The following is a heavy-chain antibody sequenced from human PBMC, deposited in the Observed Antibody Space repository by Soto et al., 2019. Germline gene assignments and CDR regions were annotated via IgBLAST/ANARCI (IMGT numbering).Heavy chain of an antibody. CDR2: ISSNGGST. CDR1: GCKFSSYA. J-gene: IGHJ4*02. Sequence: PRGSLRLSGAASGCKFSSYAMHWVRQAPGKGLEYVSAISSNGGSTYYANSVKGRFTISRDNSKNTLYLQMGSLRAEDMAVYYCASLQRTGDYYWGQGTLVTVSS. D-gene: IGHD7-27*01. V-gene: IGHV3-64*01. CDR3: ASLQRTGDYY.